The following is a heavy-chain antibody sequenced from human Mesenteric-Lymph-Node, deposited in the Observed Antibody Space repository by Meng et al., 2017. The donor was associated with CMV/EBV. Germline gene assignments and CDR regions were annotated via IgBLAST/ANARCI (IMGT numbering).Heavy chain of an antibody. CDR3: AREGRIYGDYGVGYFDS. V-gene: IGHV3-21*01. Sequence: WSRQSPETGEGLVTSITISSSNVSCADSGRDRCPFSRDSARTSLSLQMHSQRAEDTAVYYCAREGRIYGDYGVGYFDSWGQGTLVTVSS. D-gene: IGHD4-17*01. CDR2: ITISSSNV. J-gene: IGHJ4*02.